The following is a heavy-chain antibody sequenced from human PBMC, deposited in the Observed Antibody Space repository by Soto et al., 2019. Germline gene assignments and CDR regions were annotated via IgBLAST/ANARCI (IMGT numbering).Heavy chain of an antibody. CDR3: ARERPDGSRLDP. CDR1: GGSISSGDYY. D-gene: IGHD6-13*01. Sequence: QVQLQESGPGLVKPSQTLSLTCTVSGGSISSGDYYWSWIRQPPGKGLEWIGYIYYSGSTYYNPSLKSRATISVHTAKNQFSLKLSSVTAADTAVYYCARERPDGSRLDPWGQGTLVTVSS. V-gene: IGHV4-30-4*01. J-gene: IGHJ5*02. CDR2: IYYSGST.